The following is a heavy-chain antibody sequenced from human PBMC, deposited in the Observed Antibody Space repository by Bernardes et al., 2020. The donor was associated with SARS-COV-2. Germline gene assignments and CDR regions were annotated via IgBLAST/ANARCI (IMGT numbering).Heavy chain of an antibody. CDR2: INGDDGSA. Sequence: GGSLRLSRAGSGFTFNLYAMTWVRQAPGRGLEWVASINGDDGSAYYADSVKGRFTISRDNFNNILFLQMNNLRADDTALYYCARDQIKVLYESGGYYDWGQGTQVTVSS. D-gene: IGHD3-22*01. J-gene: IGHJ4*02. CDR1: GFTFNLYA. CDR3: ARDQIKVLYESGGYYD. V-gene: IGHV3-23*01.